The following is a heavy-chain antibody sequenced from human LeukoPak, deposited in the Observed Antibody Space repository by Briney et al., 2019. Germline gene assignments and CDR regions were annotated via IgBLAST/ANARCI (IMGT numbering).Heavy chain of an antibody. V-gene: IGHV3-21*01. CDR2: ISSSSSYI. Sequence: GSLRLSCAASGFTFSSYSMNWVRQAPGKGLEWVSSISSSSSYIYYADSVKGRFTISRDNAKNSLYLQMNSLRAEDTAVYYCARDEAGKDAFDIWAKGQWSPSLQ. D-gene: IGHD6-19*01. CDR3: ARDEAGKDAFDI. J-gene: IGHJ3*02. CDR1: GFTFSSYS.